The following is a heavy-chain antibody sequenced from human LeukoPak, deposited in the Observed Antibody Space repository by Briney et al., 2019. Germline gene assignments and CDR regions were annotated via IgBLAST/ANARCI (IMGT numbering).Heavy chain of an antibody. CDR3: AKDFKIYSNYVAAFDY. V-gene: IGHV3-23*01. J-gene: IGHJ4*02. CDR1: GFTFSSYV. CDR2: ISGSGGST. Sequence: GGSLRLSCAASGFTFSSYVMNWVRQAPGKGLEWVSAISGSGGSTFYADSVKGRFTISRDNSKNTLYLQMNSLRAEDTAVYYCAKDFKIYSNYVAAFDYWGQGTLVTVSS. D-gene: IGHD4-11*01.